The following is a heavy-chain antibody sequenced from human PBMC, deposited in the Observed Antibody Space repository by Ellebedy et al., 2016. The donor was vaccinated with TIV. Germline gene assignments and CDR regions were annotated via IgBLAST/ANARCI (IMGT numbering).Heavy chain of an antibody. CDR2: ISYDGSNK. CDR1: GFTFSSYA. V-gene: IGHV3-30-3*01. D-gene: IGHD6-25*01. Sequence: GESLKISXAASGFTFSSYAMHWVRQAPGKGLEWVAVISYDGSNKYYADSVKGRFTISRDNSKNTLYLQMNSLRAEDTAVYYCARAAPKSHWGQGTLVTVSS. CDR3: ARAAPKSH. J-gene: IGHJ1*01.